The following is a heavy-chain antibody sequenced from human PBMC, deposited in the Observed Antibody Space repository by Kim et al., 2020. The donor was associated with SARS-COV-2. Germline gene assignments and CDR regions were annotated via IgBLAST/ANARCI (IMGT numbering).Heavy chain of an antibody. J-gene: IGHJ4*02. V-gene: IGHV3-21*01. D-gene: IGHD4-17*01. CDR3: ASTRGRDYGDYTFDY. CDR1: GFTFSSYS. CDR2: ISSSSSYI. Sequence: GGSLRLSCAASGFTFSSYSMNWVRQAPGKGLEWVSSISSSSSYIYYADSVKGRFTISRDNAKNSLYLQMNSLRAEDTAMYYCASTRGRDYGDYTFDYWGQGTLVTVSS.